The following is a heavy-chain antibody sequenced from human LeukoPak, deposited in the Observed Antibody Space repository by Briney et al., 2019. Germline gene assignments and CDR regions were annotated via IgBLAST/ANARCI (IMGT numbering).Heavy chain of an antibody. CDR2: ISSSGSTI. D-gene: IGHD3-22*01. CDR3: ARDTYYYDSSGYYATDY. Sequence: GGSLRLSCAASGFTFSSYEMNWVRQAPGKGLEWVSYISSSGSTIYYADSVRGRFTISRDNAKNSLYLQMNSLRAEDTAVYYCARDTYYYDSSGYYATDYWGQGTLVTVSS. J-gene: IGHJ4*02. CDR1: GFTFSSYE. V-gene: IGHV3-48*03.